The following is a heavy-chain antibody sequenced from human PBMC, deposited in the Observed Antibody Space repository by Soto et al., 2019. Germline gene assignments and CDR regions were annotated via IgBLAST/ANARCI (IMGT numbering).Heavy chain of an antibody. CDR2: TYYSGYT. J-gene: IGHJ4*02. CDR3: ARSDNYVAFDY. D-gene: IGHD4-4*01. CDR1: GDSFSSGDHN. Sequence: QVQLQESGPGLVKPSQTLSLTCTVSGDSFSSGDHNWSWIRQPPGKGLEWIGYTYYSGYTYNNPSLKSRLTMSVDTSKNQFSLKLSSVTAADTAVYYCARSDNYVAFDYWGQGTLVTVSS. V-gene: IGHV4-30-4*01.